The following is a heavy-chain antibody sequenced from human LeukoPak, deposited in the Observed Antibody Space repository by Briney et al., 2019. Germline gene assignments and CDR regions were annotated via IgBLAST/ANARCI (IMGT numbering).Heavy chain of an antibody. CDR2: IYTSGST. D-gene: IGHD3-3*01. J-gene: IGHJ4*02. CDR3: ARTRDFWSGYYMDY. Sequence: SETLSLTCTVSGGSISSYYWSWIRQPAGKGLEWIGRIYTSGSTNYNPSLKSRVTMSVDTSKNQFSLKLSSVTAADTAVYYCARTRDFWSGYYMDYWGQGTLVTVSS. V-gene: IGHV4-4*07. CDR1: GGSISSYY.